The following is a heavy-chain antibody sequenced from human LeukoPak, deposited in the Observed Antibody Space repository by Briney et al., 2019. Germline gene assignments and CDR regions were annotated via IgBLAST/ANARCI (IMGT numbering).Heavy chain of an antibody. CDR3: ARGGPGITIFGVVIPTGGYYYYGMDV. D-gene: IGHD3-3*01. V-gene: IGHV3-48*01. Sequence: GGSLRLSCAASGFTFSTYSMNWVRQAPGKGLEWVSYISDSTGNIYYADSVKGRFTISRDNAKSSLCLQMNSLRAEDTAVYYCARGGPGITIFGVVIPTGGYYYYGMDVWGQGTTVTVSS. J-gene: IGHJ6*02. CDR1: GFTFSTYS. CDR2: ISDSTGNI.